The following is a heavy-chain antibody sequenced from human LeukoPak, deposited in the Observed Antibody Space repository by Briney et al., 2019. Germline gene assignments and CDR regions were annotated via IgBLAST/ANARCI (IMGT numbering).Heavy chain of an antibody. V-gene: IGHV4-34*01. CDR2: IDRSGST. CDR1: GGSFSGYY. Sequence: SETLSLTCAVYGGSFSGYYWSWIRQPPGKGLEWIGEIDRSGSTSYNPSLKSRLTISLDTSKNQFSLKLGSVTAADTAVYYCARGYGSGSYYTYWGQGTLVTVSS. D-gene: IGHD3-10*01. J-gene: IGHJ4*02. CDR3: ARGYGSGSYYTY.